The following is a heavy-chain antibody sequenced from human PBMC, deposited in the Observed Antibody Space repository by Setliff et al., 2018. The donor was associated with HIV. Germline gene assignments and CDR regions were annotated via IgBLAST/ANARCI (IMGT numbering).Heavy chain of an antibody. J-gene: IGHJ6*02. Sequence: ASVKVSCKASGYTFSTYDFNWVRQAAGQGLEWMGWMSPKNNGSGFAQKFQARLTMTWNTSTNTAYMELRSLTSDDTAVYYCARGRYNSRIDVWGQGTRSPSP. CDR3: ARGRYNSRIDV. V-gene: IGHV1-8*01. CDR1: GYTFSTYD. D-gene: IGHD5-18*01. CDR2: MSPKNNGS.